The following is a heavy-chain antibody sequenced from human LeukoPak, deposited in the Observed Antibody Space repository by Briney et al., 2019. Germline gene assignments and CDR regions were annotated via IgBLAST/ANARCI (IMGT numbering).Heavy chain of an antibody. CDR3: ARAHYGGDCYFDY. J-gene: IGHJ4*02. CDR2: IYSGGST. D-gene: IGHD2-21*02. CDR1: GFTVSSKY. V-gene: IGHV3-53*01. Sequence: SGGSLRLSCAASGFTVSSKYMSWVRQAPGKGLEWVSFIYSGGSTYYAYSVKGRFTISRDNSKNTLYLQMNSLRVEDTALYYCARAHYGGDCYFDYWGQGTLVTVSS.